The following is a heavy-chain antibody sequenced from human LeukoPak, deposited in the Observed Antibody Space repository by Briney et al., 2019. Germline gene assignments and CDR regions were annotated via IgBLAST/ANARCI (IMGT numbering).Heavy chain of an antibody. Sequence: GGSLRLSCAVSGFTASTNYMNWVRQAPGKGREWVSIIYSGGSTYYTDSVKGRFTISRDNSKNTLYLQMNSLRAEDTAVYYCARHDGGYGPFDYWGQGTLVTVSS. CDR3: ARHDGGYGPFDY. J-gene: IGHJ4*02. D-gene: IGHD5-12*01. CDR1: GFTASTNY. CDR2: IYSGGST. V-gene: IGHV3-53*01.